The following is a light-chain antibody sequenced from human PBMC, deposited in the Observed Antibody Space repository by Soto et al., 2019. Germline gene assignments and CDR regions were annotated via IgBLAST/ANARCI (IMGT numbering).Light chain of an antibody. V-gene: IGKV3-20*01. Sequence: EIVLTQSPGTLSLSPGERATLSCRASQSVSGSYLAWYQQRPGQAPRLLIYGASSRATGIPDRFSGSGSGTDFTLTITRLEPEDFALYYCQQYGSSRWTFGLGPKVESK. CDR2: GAS. J-gene: IGKJ1*01. CDR3: QQYGSSRWT. CDR1: QSVSGSY.